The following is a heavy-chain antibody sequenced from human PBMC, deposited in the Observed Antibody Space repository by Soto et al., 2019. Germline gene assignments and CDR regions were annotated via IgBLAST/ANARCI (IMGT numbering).Heavy chain of an antibody. CDR3: ARESKYDTSGYPPWFAP. J-gene: IGHJ5*02. CDR2: IYYSGST. CDR1: VASISSGGYY. D-gene: IGHD3-22*01. V-gene: IGHV4-31*03. Sequence: QVQLQESGPGLVKPSQTLSLTCTVSVASISSGGYYWSWIRQHPGEGLEWIGYIYYSGSTSYNPSLKSRVTISVETSKNQFSLKLSSVTDADTAVYYCARESKYDTSGYPPWFAPWGQGTLVTVSS.